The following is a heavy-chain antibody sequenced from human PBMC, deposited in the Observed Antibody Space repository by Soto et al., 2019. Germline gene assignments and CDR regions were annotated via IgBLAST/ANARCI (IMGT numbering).Heavy chain of an antibody. D-gene: IGHD5-18*01. Sequence: HVELVQSGADVKKPGASVTISCKASGYTFTDYALHWVRQAPGQRLEWMGWMNAGVGNTLYSQKFQGRITITRDTSASTAYMELNSLKSEDTAIYYCARDTGYTFGSLNYWGRGTLVTVSS. CDR2: MNAGVGNT. CDR1: GYTFTDYA. CDR3: ARDTGYTFGSLNY. J-gene: IGHJ4*02. V-gene: IGHV1-3*01.